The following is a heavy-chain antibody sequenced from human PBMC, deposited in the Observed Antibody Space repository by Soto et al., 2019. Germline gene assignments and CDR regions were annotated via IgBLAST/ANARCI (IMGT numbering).Heavy chain of an antibody. CDR1: GFSFSSFV. J-gene: IGHJ4*02. CDR2: SSSRSSDT. Sequence: TGGSLRLSCVASGFSFSSFVMGWVRQAPGKGLEWISASSSRSSDTYYADSVRGRFAISRDKSKNTLFLQMNSLRAEDTAVYFCAKAFNSNDESYFFDYWGQGALVTVSS. V-gene: IGHV3-23*01. CDR3: AKAFNSNDESYFFDY. D-gene: IGHD1-20*01.